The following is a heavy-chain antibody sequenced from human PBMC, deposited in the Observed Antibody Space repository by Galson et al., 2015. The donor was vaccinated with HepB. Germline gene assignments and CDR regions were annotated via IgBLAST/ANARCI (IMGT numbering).Heavy chain of an antibody. J-gene: IGHJ4*02. CDR3: AKDRGGSYSLEY. CDR1: GFIFRNYG. D-gene: IGHD3-16*01. CDR2: INPKSGDT. Sequence: SVKVSCKASGFIFRNYGFSWVRQAPGQGLEWMGWINPKSGDTNIAQNFQGRVTMTRDTSISTAYMELSSLKSDDTAVYYCAKDRGGSYSLEYWGQGTLVTVSS. V-gene: IGHV1-2*02.